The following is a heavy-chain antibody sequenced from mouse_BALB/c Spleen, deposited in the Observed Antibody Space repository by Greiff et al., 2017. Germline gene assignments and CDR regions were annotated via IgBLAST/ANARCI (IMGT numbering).Heavy chain of an antibody. J-gene: IGHJ3*01. V-gene: IGHV7-3*02. CDR1: GFTFTDYY. CDR2: IRNNASGYST. CDR3: ARDGSFAY. Sequence: EVQLVESGGGLVQPGGSLSLSCATSGFTFTDYYMSWVRQPPGKALEWLGFIRNNASGYSTAYSASVMGRCTNTRDNSHSFLHLKMHTLRAEASATYYCARDGSFAYWGQGTLVTVSA.